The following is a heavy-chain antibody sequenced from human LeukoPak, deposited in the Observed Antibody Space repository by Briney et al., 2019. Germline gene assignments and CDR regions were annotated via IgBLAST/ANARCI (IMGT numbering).Heavy chain of an antibody. CDR2: ISAYNGNT. J-gene: IGHJ4*02. Sequence: ASVKVSCKASGYTFTSYGISWVRQAPGQGLEWMGWISAYNGNTNYAQKLQGRVTMTTDTSTSTAYMELRSLRSDDTAVYYCARVGAYITMIVVVIPGYYFDYWGQGTLVTVSS. V-gene: IGHV1-18*01. CDR1: GYTFTSYG. CDR3: ARVGAYITMIVVVIPGYYFDY. D-gene: IGHD3-22*01.